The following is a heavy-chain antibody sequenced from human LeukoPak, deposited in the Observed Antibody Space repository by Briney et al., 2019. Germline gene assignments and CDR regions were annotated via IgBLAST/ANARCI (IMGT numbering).Heavy chain of an antibody. CDR1: GFTFSNAW. Sequence: GGSLRLSCAASGFTFSNAWMSWVRQAPGKGLEWVGRIKSKTDGGTTDYAAPVKGRFTISRDDSKNTLYLQMNSLKTEDTAVYYCTTETGHAGYFDYWGQGTLVTVSS. D-gene: IGHD3-10*01. V-gene: IGHV3-15*01. J-gene: IGHJ4*02. CDR3: TTETGHAGYFDY. CDR2: IKSKTDGGTT.